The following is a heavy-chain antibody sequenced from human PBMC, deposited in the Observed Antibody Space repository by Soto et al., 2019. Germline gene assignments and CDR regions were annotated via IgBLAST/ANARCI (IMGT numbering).Heavy chain of an antibody. D-gene: IGHD3-3*01. V-gene: IGHV1-69*13. CDR1: GGTFSSYA. J-gene: IGHJ6*02. CDR3: ARDQSVITIFGVVTTRMDV. CDR2: IIPIFGTA. Sequence: ASVKVSCKASGGTFSSYAISWVRQAPGQGLEWMGGIIPIFGTANYAQKFQGRVTITADESTSTAYMELSSLRSEDTAVYYCARDQSVITIFGVVTTRMDVWGQGTTVTVSS.